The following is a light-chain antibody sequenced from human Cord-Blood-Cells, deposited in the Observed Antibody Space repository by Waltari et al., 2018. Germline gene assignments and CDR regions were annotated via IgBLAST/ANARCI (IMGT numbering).Light chain of an antibody. J-gene: IGKJ2*01. V-gene: IGKV1-39*01. CDR3: QQSYSTPRT. Sequence: DIQMTHSPSSLSASVGDRVTTTCRASQSISSYLNWYQQKPGKAPKLLIYAASSLQSGVPSRFSGSGSGTDFTLTISSLQPEDFATYYCQQSYSTPRTFGQGTKLEIK. CDR1: QSISSY. CDR2: AAS.